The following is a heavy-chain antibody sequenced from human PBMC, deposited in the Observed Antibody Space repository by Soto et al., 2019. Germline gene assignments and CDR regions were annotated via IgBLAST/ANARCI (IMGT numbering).Heavy chain of an antibody. D-gene: IGHD3-3*01. CDR3: ARDRFSDFWSGYVEPYYYYGMDV. CDR1: GGTFSSYA. J-gene: IGHJ6*02. Sequence: SVKVSCKASGGTFSSYAISWVRQAPGQGXEWMGGIIPIFGTANYAQKFQGRVTITADESTSTAYMELSSLRSEDTAVYYCARDRFSDFWSGYVEPYYYYGMDVWGQGTTVTVSS. V-gene: IGHV1-69*13. CDR2: IIPIFGTA.